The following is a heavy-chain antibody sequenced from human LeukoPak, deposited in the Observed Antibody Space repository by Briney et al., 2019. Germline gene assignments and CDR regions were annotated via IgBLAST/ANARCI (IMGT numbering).Heavy chain of an antibody. D-gene: IGHD3-22*01. CDR2: TYSGGTT. CDR1: GFTVSSSY. CDR3: ARELRYDNSDSGAF. V-gene: IGHV3-66*01. J-gene: IGHJ3*01. Sequence: GGSLRLSCAASGFTVSSSYINWVRQPPGKGLEWMSVTYSGGTTYYSESVKDRFIVSRDNSKNTLYLQMSSLTGEDTAIYFCARELRYDNSDSGAFWGQGTVVTVSS.